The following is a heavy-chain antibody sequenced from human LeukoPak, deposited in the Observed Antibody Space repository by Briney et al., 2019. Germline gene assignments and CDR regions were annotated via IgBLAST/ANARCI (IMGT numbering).Heavy chain of an antibody. CDR1: GGSISSSSYY. V-gene: IGHV4-39*07. J-gene: IGHJ4*02. Sequence: SETLSLTCTVSGGSISSSSYYWGWIRQPPGKGLEWIGSIYYSGSTYYNPSLKSRVTISVDTSKNQFSLKLSSVTAADTAVYYCAREDQRWLPHWGQGTLVTVSS. CDR3: AREDQRWLPH. CDR2: IYYSGST. D-gene: IGHD5-24*01.